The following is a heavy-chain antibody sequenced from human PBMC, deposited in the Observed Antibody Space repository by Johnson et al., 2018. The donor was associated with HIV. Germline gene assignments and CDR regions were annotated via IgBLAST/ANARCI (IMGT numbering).Heavy chain of an antibody. Sequence: VQLVESGGGLVQPGGSLRLSCAASGFTFIRYWMSWVRQAPGKGLEWVANIKQDGSEKTYVDSVKGRFTISRDNSKNTLYLQMNSLRAEDTAVYYCAREGGSSGPDAFDIWGQGTMVTVSS. CDR3: AREGGSSGPDAFDI. J-gene: IGHJ3*02. V-gene: IGHV3-7*05. CDR1: GFTFIRYW. D-gene: IGHD3-16*01. CDR2: IKQDGSEK.